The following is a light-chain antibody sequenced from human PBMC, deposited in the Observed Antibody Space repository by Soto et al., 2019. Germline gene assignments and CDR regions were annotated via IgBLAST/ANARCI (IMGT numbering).Light chain of an antibody. J-gene: IGKJ3*01. CDR3: QHYGNYPPSVT. V-gene: IGKV3-20*01. CDR1: QSVSSDY. CDR2: GAS. Sequence: EIVFTQSPDTLSLSPGERATLSCRASQSVSSDYLVWYQQKFGKAPRLLIYGASSRATGTPDRFSGSGSGTDFTPTISRLAPEDFAVYYCQHYGNYPPSVTFGPGTKVDIK.